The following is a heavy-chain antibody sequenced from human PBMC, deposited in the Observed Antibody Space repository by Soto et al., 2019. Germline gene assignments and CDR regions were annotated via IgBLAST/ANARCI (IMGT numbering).Heavy chain of an antibody. CDR3: ARDSITMVRGAFYGMDV. J-gene: IGHJ6*02. V-gene: IGHV1-69*13. CDR1: GGTFSSYA. CDR2: IIPIFGTA. D-gene: IGHD3-10*01. Sequence: SVKVSCKASGGTFSSYAISWVREAPGQGLEWMGGIIPIFGTANYAQKFQGRVTITADESTSTAYMELSSLRSEDTAVYYCARDSITMVRGAFYGMDVWGQGTTVTVSS.